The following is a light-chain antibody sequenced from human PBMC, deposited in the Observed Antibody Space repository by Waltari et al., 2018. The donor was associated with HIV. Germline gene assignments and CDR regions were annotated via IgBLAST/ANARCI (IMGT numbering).Light chain of an antibody. CDR2: SAY. V-gene: IGKV1-39*01. CDR1: QAISTY. Sequence: DIQMTQSPSSLSASLGASVVITCRASQAISTYLNWYQQKPGKDPVLLVYSAYTLQPGAPSRFRGAGSGRDFSLSISGLQTEDFATYFCQQSYGSPFNFGPGT. CDR3: QQSYGSPFN. J-gene: IGKJ3*01.